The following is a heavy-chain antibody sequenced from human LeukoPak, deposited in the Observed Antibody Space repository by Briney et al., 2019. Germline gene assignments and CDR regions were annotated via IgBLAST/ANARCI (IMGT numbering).Heavy chain of an antibody. CDR1: GGSISGSSYN. Sequence: PSETLSLTCSVFGGSISGSSYNWGWIRQPPGKGLEWIGIMYYSGSTNYNPSLKSRVTISVDTSKNQFSLKLSSVTAAATAVYYCARLPSYGGNDYYYYMDVWGKGTTVTVSS. J-gene: IGHJ6*03. D-gene: IGHD4-23*01. CDR3: ARLPSYGGNDYYYYMDV. CDR2: MYYSGST. V-gene: IGHV4-39*01.